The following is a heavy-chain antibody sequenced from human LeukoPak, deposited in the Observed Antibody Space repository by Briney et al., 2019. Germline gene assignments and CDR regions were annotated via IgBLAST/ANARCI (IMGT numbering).Heavy chain of an antibody. V-gene: IGHV3-23*01. CDR2: ISGSGGST. J-gene: IGHJ4*02. D-gene: IGHD3-22*01. CDR3: AKDQYYYDSSGYSLDY. Sequence: GGSLRLSCAASGFTFSSYAMSWVRQAPGKGLEWVSAISGSGGSTYYADSVKGRFTISRDNSKNTLYLQMNSLRAEDTAVYYCAKDQYYYDSSGYSLDYWGQATLVTVSS. CDR1: GFTFSSYA.